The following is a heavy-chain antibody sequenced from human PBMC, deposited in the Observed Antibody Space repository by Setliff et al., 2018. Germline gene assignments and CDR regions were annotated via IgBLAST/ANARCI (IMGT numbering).Heavy chain of an antibody. CDR1: GFTFNGFTFSSYA. V-gene: IGHV3-9*01. CDR2: ISWNSGSI. J-gene: IGHJ4*02. CDR3: ARDPHFDS. Sequence: GGSLRLSCAASGFTFNGFTFSSYAMHWVRQAPGKGLEWVSGISWNSGSIGYADSVKGRFTISRDNAKNSLYLQMNSLRAEDTAVYYCARDPHFDSWGQGTLVTVSS.